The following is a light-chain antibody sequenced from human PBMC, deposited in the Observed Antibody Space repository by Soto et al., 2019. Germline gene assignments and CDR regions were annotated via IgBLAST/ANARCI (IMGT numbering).Light chain of an antibody. CDR2: GTF. CDR3: QQSFITPWT. J-gene: IGKJ1*01. V-gene: IGKV1-9*01. CDR1: QDIKTY. Sequence: IQLTQSPSSLSASVGDRVSITCRASQDIKTYLAWYQQKQGKAPKLLISGTFTLQSGVPSRFNGSGSGTDFTLTISRLQPEDFATYYCQQSFITPWTFGQGTKVEIK.